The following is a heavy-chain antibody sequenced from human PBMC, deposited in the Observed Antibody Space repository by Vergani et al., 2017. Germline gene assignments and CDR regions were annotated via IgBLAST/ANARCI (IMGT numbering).Heavy chain of an antibody. V-gene: IGHV4-30-2*03. CDR2: IYHSGST. D-gene: IGHD2-21*01. Sequence: QLQLQESCSGLVKPSQTLSLTCAVSGVSISRGGYSWSWIRQPPGKGLEWIGYIYHSGSTYYNPSLKSRVTLSLDTSKKQISLHLTSVTAADTAVYYCARHISVVRPASMTAFDYCGQGTLVSVSS. J-gene: IGHJ4*02. CDR1: GVSISRGGYS. CDR3: ARHISVVRPASMTAFDY.